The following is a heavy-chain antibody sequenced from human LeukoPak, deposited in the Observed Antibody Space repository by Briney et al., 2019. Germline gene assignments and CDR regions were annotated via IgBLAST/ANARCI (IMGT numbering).Heavy chain of an antibody. CDR1: GYSISSDYY. V-gene: IGHV4-38-2*02. CDR2: NYHSGST. J-gene: IGHJ6*03. CDR3: AREDMTMVRGVKARYMDV. Sequence: SETLSLTCAVSGYSISSDYYWGWLRQPPGKGLEGIGSNYHSGSTYYNPSLKRRVTISVDTTKNQFSLKLSPVTAAATAVYYSAREDMTMVRGVKARYMDVWGKGTTVTVSS. D-gene: IGHD3-10*01.